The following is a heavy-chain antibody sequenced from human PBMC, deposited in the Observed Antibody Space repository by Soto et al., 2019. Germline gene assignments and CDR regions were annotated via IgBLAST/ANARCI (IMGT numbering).Heavy chain of an antibody. CDR2: ISAYNGNT. CDR1: GYTFTSYG. Sequence: QVQLVQSGAEVKKPGASVKVSCKASGYTFTSYGISWVRQAPGQGLEWMGWISAYNGNTNYAQKLQGRVTMTTDTPTSTVYMELRSLRSDETAVYYCARKAAAGMIATGWFDPWGQGTLVTVSS. V-gene: IGHV1-18*01. CDR3: ARKAAAGMIATGWFDP. J-gene: IGHJ5*02. D-gene: IGHD6-13*01.